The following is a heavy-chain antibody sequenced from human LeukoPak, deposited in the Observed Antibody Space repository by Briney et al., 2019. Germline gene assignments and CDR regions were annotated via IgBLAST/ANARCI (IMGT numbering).Heavy chain of an antibody. CDR3: AGYLYFLPYFDY. V-gene: IGHV3-30-3*01. D-gene: IGHD1-26*01. J-gene: IGHJ4*02. CDR2: ISYDGSNK. Sequence: GRSLRLSCAASGFTFSSYAMHGVRQAPGKGLEWVAIISYDGSNKYYADSVKGRFTISRDNSKNTLYLQMNSLRAEDTAVYYCAGYLYFLPYFDYWGQGTLVTVSS. CDR1: GFTFSSYA.